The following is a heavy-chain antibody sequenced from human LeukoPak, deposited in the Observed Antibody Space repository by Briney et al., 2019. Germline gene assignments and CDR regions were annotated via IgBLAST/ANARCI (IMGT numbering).Heavy chain of an antibody. V-gene: IGHV3-30*18. D-gene: IGHD1-20*01. J-gene: IGHJ4*02. CDR1: GFTFSSYG. CDR2: KSYDGSNK. CDR3: AKMLTGTTSGVDY. Sequence: PGGSLRLSCAASGFTFSSYGMHWVRQAPGKGLEWVAVKSYDGSNKYYADSVKGRFTISRDNSKNTLYLQMNSLRAEDTAVYYCAKMLTGTTSGVDYWGQGTLVTVSS.